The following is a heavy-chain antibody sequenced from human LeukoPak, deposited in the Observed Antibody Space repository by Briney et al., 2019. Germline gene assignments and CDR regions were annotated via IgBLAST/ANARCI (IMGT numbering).Heavy chain of an antibody. D-gene: IGHD2-21*02. CDR2: ISHFGST. V-gene: IGHV4-34*01. Sequence: GSLRLSCAASGFSFSTYSLNWVRQAPGKGLERIGEISHFGSTKYIPSLESRVSLSLDTSKNQFSLELSSVTAADTAIYYCARRKGDRDRFPYYYYMDVWGKGTTVTISS. J-gene: IGHJ6*03. CDR1: GFSFSTYS. CDR3: ARRKGDRDRFPYYYYMDV.